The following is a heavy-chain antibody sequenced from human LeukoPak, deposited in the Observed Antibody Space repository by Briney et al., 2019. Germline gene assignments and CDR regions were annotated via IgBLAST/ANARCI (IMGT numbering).Heavy chain of an antibody. J-gene: IGHJ4*02. Sequence: PPETPSLPCTLSGGSLYSFSGRWIPHPPRKGLEGVGYLHFSGVTNYNPPLQSRATIPLHTPKHQFPLNLRSLTAAPTAVYYCARGNGWYGNWGQGTLVTVSS. CDR1: GGSLYSFS. D-gene: IGHD6-19*01. V-gene: IGHV4-59*01. CDR3: ARGNGWYGN. CDR2: LHFSGVT.